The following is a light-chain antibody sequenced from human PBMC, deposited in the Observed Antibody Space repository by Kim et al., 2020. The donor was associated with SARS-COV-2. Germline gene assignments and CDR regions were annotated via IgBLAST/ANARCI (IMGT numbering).Light chain of an antibody. V-gene: IGKV3-15*01. Sequence: EIVMTQSPATVSVSPGERVTLSCRASEGLGNNLAWYQQKVGQAPRLLIYGASYRANGIPARLSGSGSGTEFTLSISSLQSEDSAVYFCHHYKDWPGTFGQGIKVDIK. CDR1: EGLGNN. CDR3: HHYKDWPGT. J-gene: IGKJ1*01. CDR2: GAS.